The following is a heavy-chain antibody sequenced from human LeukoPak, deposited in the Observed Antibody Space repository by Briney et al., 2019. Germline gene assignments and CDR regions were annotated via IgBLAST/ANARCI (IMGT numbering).Heavy chain of an antibody. CDR1: GGSFSGYY. J-gene: IGHJ5*02. CDR3: ARAWVPRYFDWLGRRGNWFDP. CDR2: INHSGST. D-gene: IGHD3-9*01. V-gene: IGHV4-34*01. Sequence: SETLSLTCAVYGGSFSGYYWSWIRQPPGKGLEWIGEINHSGSTNYNPSLKSRVTISVDTSKNQFSLKLSSVTAADTAVYYRARAWVPRYFDWLGRRGNWFDPWGQGTLVTVSS.